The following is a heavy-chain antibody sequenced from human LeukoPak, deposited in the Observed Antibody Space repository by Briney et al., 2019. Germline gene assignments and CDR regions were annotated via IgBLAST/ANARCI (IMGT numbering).Heavy chain of an antibody. CDR2: IYSGGST. CDR1: GFTVSSNY. J-gene: IGHJ6*03. CDR3: AKGKGNCGGDCRAKDYYYYYMDV. D-gene: IGHD2-21*01. Sequence: GGSLRLSCAASGFTVSSNYMSWVRQAPGKGLEWVSVIYSGGSTYYADSAKGRFTISRDNSKNTLYLQMNSLRAEDTAVYYCAKGKGNCGGDCRAKDYYYYYMDVWGKGTTVTVSS. V-gene: IGHV3-53*05.